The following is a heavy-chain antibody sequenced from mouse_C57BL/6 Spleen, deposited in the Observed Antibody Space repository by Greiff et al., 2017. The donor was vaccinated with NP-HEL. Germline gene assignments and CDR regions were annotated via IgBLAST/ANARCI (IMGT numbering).Heavy chain of an antibody. CDR2: IDPSDSYT. CDR3: ARWCYYDMDD. V-gene: IGHV1-69*01. J-gene: IGHJ4*01. Sequence: QVQLQQPGAELVMPGASVKLSCKASGYTFTSYWMHWVKQRPGQGLEWIGEIDPSDSYTNYNQKFKGKSTLTVDKSSSTAYMQLSSLTSEDSAVYYCARWCYYDMDDWGQGTTVTVSS. CDR1: GYTFTSYW. D-gene: IGHD1-1*02.